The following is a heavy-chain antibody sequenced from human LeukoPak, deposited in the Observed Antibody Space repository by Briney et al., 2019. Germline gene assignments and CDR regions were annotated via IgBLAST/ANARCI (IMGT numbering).Heavy chain of an antibody. CDR3: ARSYFGEPAYH. D-gene: IGHD3-10*01. Sequence: GRSLRLSCEASRFTFSGFTMHWVRQAPGKGLEWVAAIEYDERKKYYADFVKGRFSTSRDNSRNTLYLQMNRLRPEDTALYYCARSYFGEPAYHWGQGTLGTVSS. CDR1: RFTFSGFT. J-gene: IGHJ1*01. V-gene: IGHV3-30*04. CDR2: IEYDERKK.